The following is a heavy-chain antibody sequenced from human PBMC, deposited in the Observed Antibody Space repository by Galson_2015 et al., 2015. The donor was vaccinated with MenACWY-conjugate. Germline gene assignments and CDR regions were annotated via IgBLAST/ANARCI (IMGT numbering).Heavy chain of an antibody. CDR3: ARQPPLRDAYNYFDY. CDR1: AYTFTDYW. CDR2: IWPGDSDT. Sequence: QSGAEVKKPGESLKISCKASAYTFTDYWIGWVRQMPGKGLEWMGIIWPGDSDTRYSPSFQGQVTISVDKSITTAYLQWSSLKASDTAMYYCARQPPLRDAYNYFDYWGQGALATVSS. J-gene: IGHJ4*02. V-gene: IGHV5-51*01. D-gene: IGHD5-24*01.